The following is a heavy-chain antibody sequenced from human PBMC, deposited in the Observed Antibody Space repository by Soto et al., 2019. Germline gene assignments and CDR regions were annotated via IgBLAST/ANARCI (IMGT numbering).Heavy chain of an antibody. CDR1: GFTFDDYA. J-gene: IGHJ4*02. CDR2: ISWNSGSI. V-gene: IGHV3-9*01. D-gene: IGHD6-19*01. CDR3: AKALSSGSTDFYY. Sequence: PGGSLRLSCAASGFTFDDYAMHWVRQAPGKGLEWVSGISWNSGSIGYADSVKGRFTISRDNAKNSLYLQMNSLRAEDTALYYCAKALSSGSTDFYYWGQGTLVTVSS.